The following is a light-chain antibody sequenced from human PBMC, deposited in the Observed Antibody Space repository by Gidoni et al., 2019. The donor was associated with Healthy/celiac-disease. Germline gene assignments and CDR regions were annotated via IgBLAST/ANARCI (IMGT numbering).Light chain of an antibody. CDR3: QQSYSTPQPWT. V-gene: IGKV1-39*01. CDR1: QSISSY. CDR2: AAS. Sequence: DIQMTQSPSSLSASVGDRVTITCRASQSISSYLNWYQQKPGKAPKLLIYAASSLQSGVPSRFSGSGSGTDFTLTISSLQPEDFATYYCQQSYSTPQPWTFGQXTKVEIK. J-gene: IGKJ1*01.